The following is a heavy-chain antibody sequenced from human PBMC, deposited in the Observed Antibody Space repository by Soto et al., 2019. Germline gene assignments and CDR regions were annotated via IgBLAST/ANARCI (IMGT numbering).Heavy chain of an antibody. D-gene: IGHD3-3*01. V-gene: IGHV3-15*01. CDR3: TPPPSYFWGGYYFFSSY. J-gene: IGHJ4*02. CDR1: GFTFSNAW. Sequence: EVQLVESGGGLVKPGGSLRLSCAASGFTFSNAWMSWVRQAPGKGLEWVGRIKSKTDGGTTDYAAPVKGRFTISRDDSKTPLYLQMNGLKTEDTPVYYCTPPPSYFWGGYYFFSSYWGQGTLVTVSS. CDR2: IKSKTDGGTT.